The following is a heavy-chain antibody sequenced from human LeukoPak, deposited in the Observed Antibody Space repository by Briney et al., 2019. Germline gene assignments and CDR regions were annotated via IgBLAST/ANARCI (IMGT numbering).Heavy chain of an antibody. V-gene: IGHV4-38-2*01. CDR1: GYSISSGYY. J-gene: IGHJ4*02. D-gene: IGHD6-13*01. Sequence: SETLSLTCAVSGYSISSGYYWGWIRQPPGKGLEWIGSIYHSGSTYYNPSLKSRVTISVDTSKNQFSLKLSSVTAADTAVYYCAIINSRKYYFDYWGQETLVTVSS. CDR3: AIINSRKYYFDY. CDR2: IYHSGST.